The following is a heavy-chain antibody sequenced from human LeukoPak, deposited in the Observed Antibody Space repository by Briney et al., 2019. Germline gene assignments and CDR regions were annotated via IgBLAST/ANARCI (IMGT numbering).Heavy chain of an antibody. CDR2: ISGSGGST. V-gene: IGHV3-23*01. D-gene: IGHD3-22*01. CDR1: GFTFSSYA. J-gene: IGHJ3*02. CDR3: ASSLRRITMIVVVITRLPAAFDI. Sequence: GGSLRLSCAASGFTFSSYAMCWVRQAPGKGLGRVSAISGSGGSTYDADSVKGRFTISGDNSKNTLYLQMNSLRAEDTAVYYFASSLRRITMIVVVITRLPAAFDIWGQGTMVTVSS.